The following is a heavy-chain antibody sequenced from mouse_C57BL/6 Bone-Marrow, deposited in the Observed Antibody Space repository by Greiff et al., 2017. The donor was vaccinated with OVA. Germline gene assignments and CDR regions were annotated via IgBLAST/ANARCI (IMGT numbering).Heavy chain of an antibody. CDR3: AREAY. V-gene: IGHV1-69*01. Sequence: QVQLQQPGAELVMPGASVKLSCKASGYTFTSYWMHLVKQRPGQGLEWIGEIDPSDSYTNYNQKFKGKSTLTVDKSSSTAYMQLSSLTSEDSAVYYCAREAYWGQGTLVTVSA. CDR2: IDPSDSYT. CDR1: GYTFTSYW. J-gene: IGHJ3*01.